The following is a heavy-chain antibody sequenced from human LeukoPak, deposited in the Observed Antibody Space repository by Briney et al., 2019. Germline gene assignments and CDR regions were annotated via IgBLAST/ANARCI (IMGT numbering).Heavy chain of an antibody. D-gene: IGHD6-13*01. V-gene: IGHV3-9*01. Sequence: GRSLRLSCAASGFTFDDYAMHWVRQAPGKGLEWVSGISWNSGSIGYADSVKGRFTISRDSAKNSLYLQMNSLRPEDTALYYCAKDMRTRNTWYGLLDHWGQGTLVTVSS. CDR2: ISWNSGSI. CDR1: GFTFDDYA. J-gene: IGHJ4*02. CDR3: AKDMRTRNTWYGLLDH.